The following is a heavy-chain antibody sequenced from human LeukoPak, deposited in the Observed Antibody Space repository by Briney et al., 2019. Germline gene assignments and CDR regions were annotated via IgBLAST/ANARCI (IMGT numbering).Heavy chain of an antibody. CDR3: ARYDSSGYYYVPLGY. CDR2: ISGSGGST. J-gene: IGHJ4*02. CDR1: GFTFSSYA. V-gene: IGHV3-23*01. D-gene: IGHD3-22*01. Sequence: GGSLRLSCAASGFTFSSYAMSWVRQAPGKGLEWVSAISGSGGSTYYADSVKGRFTISRDNSKNTLYLQMNSLRAEDTALYYCARYDSSGYYYVPLGYWGQGTLVTVSS.